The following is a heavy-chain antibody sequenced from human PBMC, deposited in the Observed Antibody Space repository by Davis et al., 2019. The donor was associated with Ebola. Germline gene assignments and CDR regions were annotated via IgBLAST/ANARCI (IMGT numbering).Heavy chain of an antibody. Sequence: MPSETLSLTCTVSGGSISSYYWSWIRQPPGKGLEWIGYIYYSGSTNYNPSLKSRVTISVDMAKNQFSLKMRSVTAADTAVYYCARNSITKFNWLDPWGQGTLVTVS. CDR2: IYYSGST. J-gene: IGHJ5*02. V-gene: IGHV4-59*01. CDR3: ARNSITKFNWLDP. D-gene: IGHD1-14*01. CDR1: GGSISSYY.